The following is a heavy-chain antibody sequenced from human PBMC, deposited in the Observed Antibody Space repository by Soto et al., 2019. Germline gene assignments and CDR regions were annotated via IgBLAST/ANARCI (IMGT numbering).Heavy chain of an antibody. J-gene: IGHJ4*02. CDR1: GGSISSYY. D-gene: IGHD3-10*01. Sequence: SETLSLTCTVSGGSISSYYWSWIRQPPGKGLEWIGYIYYSGSTNYNPSLKSRVTISVDTSKNQFSLKLSSVTAADTAVYYCARDSGDYYGSGSVFDYWGQGTLVTVSS. CDR2: IYYSGST. CDR3: ARDSGDYYGSGSVFDY. V-gene: IGHV4-59*01.